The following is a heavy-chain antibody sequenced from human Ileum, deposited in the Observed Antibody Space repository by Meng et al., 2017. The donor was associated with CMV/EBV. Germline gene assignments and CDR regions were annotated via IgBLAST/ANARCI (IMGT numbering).Heavy chain of an antibody. CDR3: ARAAARGVPVDL. V-gene: IGHV4-4*07. CDR1: GGSLTSYY. J-gene: IGHJ5*02. CDR2: IHPTGTT. Sequence: RLQESGPRRLRPSEPLSLPCTVTGGSLTSYYWTWTRQPAGKGLEWIGRIHPTGTTDDNPSLRSRVSMSLDKSKNQFSLKLTSVTAADTAVYYCARAAARGVPVDLWGQGTLVTVSS. D-gene: IGHD3-10*01.